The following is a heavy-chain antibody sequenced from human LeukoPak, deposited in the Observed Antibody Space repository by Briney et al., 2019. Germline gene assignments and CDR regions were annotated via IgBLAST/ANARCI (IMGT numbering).Heavy chain of an antibody. J-gene: IGHJ4*02. CDR1: GDSMSSYY. Sequence: PSETLSLTCTVSGDSMSSYYWSWIRQPPGKGLEWIGSIYHSGSTYYNPSLKSRVTISVDTSKNQFSLKLSSVTAADTAVYYCARHGYLAVDYWGQGTLVTVSS. D-gene: IGHD2-2*03. V-gene: IGHV4-38-2*02. CDR3: ARHGYLAVDY. CDR2: IYHSGST.